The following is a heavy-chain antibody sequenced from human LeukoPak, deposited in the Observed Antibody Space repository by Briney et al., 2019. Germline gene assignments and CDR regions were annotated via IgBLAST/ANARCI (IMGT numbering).Heavy chain of an antibody. J-gene: IGHJ4*02. CDR3: ARAFSYYYDSSGYYAFDY. CDR1: GYTFTSYY. V-gene: IGHV1-46*01. CDR2: INPSGGST. D-gene: IGHD3-22*01. Sequence: ASVKVSCKASGYTFTSYYMHWVRQAPGQGLEWMGIINPSGGSTSYAQKFQGRVTMTRDMSTSTVYMELSSLRSEDTAVYYCARAFSYYYDSSGYYAFDYWGQGTLVTVSS.